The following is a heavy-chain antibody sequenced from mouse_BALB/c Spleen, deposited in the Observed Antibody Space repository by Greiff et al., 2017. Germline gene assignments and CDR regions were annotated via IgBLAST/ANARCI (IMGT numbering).Heavy chain of an antibody. CDR3: TRPPAYGYGFAY. V-gene: IGHV6-6*02. D-gene: IGHD1-2*01. CDR2: IRLKSNNYAT. J-gene: IGHJ3*01. CDR1: GFTFSNYW. Sequence: EVKLVESGGGLVQPGGSMKLSCVASGFTFSNYWMNWVRQSPEKGLEWVAEIRLKSNNYATHYAESVKGRFTISRDDSKSSVYLQMNNLRAEDTGIYYCTRPPAYGYGFAYWGQGTLVTVSA.